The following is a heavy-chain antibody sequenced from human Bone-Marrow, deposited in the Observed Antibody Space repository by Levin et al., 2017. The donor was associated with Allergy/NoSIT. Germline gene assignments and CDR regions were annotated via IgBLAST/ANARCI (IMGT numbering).Heavy chain of an antibody. V-gene: IGHV3-48*01. CDR3: ARGFATGDYRDWFEP. J-gene: IGHJ5*02. Sequence: PGGSLRLSCAASGFTFSSYPVTWVRQAPGKGLEWVSYISSSGDFLYYSDSVKGRFTISRDNAKNSLYLQMNSLRAEDTAAYYCARGFATGDYRDWFEPWGQGTLVIVSS. D-gene: IGHD3-9*01. CDR1: GFTFSSYP. CDR2: ISSSGDFL.